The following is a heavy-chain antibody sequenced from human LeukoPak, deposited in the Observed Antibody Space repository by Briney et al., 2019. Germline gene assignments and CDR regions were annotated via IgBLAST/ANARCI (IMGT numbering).Heavy chain of an antibody. V-gene: IGHV1-2*02. Sequence: ASVKVSCKASGYTFTGYYMHWVRQAPGQGLEWMGWINPNSGGTNYAQKFQGRVTMTRDTSIGTAYMELSRLRSDDTAVYYCAREGVGYCSSTSCFNDYWGQGTLVTVSS. D-gene: IGHD2-2*01. CDR3: AREGVGYCSSTSCFNDY. CDR1: GYTFTGYY. J-gene: IGHJ4*02. CDR2: INPNSGGT.